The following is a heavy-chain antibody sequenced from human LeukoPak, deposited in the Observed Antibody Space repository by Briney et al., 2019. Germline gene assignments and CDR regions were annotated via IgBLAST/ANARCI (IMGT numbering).Heavy chain of an antibody. V-gene: IGHV4-4*08. D-gene: IGHD3-10*01. Sequence: PSETLSLTCTVSGGSISSYYWSWIRQPPGKGLEWIASIYSSGSTNYNPSLKSRVTISIDTSKNQFSLKLNSVTAADTAVYYCTRRSGSYSYWGQGTLVTVSS. CDR2: IYSSGST. J-gene: IGHJ4*02. CDR3: TRRSGSYSY. CDR1: GGSISSYY.